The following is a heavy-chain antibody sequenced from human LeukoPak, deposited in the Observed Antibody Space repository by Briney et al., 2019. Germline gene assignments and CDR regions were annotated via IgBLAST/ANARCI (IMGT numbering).Heavy chain of an antibody. V-gene: IGHV3-9*01. J-gene: IGHJ4*02. D-gene: IGHD3-10*01. CDR1: GFTFSSYA. CDR2: ISWNSGSI. CDR3: AKEFGEGSFDY. Sequence: GGSLRLSCAASGFTFSSYAMHWVRQAPGKGLEWVSGISWNSGSIGYADSVKGRFTISRDNAKNSLYLQMNSLRAEDTALYYCAKEFGEGSFDYWGQGTLVTVSS.